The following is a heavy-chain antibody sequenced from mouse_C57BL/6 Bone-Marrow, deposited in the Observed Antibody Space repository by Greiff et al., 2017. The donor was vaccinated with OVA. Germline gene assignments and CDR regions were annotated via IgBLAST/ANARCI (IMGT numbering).Heavy chain of an antibody. Sequence: EVKVVESGGGLVKPGGSLKLSCAASGFTFSDYGMHWVRQAPEKGLEWVAYISSGSSTIYYADTVKGRFTISRDNAKNTLFLQMTSLRSEDTAMYYCARSDYDYFDYWGHGTTLTVSS. D-gene: IGHD2-4*01. CDR2: ISSGSSTI. CDR1: GFTFSDYG. V-gene: IGHV5-17*01. CDR3: ARSDYDYFDY. J-gene: IGHJ2*01.